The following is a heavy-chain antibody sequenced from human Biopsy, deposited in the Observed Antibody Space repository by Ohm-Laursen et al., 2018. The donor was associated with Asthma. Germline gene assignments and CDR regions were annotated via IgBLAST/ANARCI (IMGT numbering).Heavy chain of an antibody. V-gene: IGHV1-69*04. CDR1: GGSFSNFA. CDR3: ARSYDTDSYPVLVLDY. Sequence: GASVKASCKDYGGSFSNFAFSWVRQPPGHGLEWMGTILTKFDITSYAEKFQGRVTIIADKSTSTTYMELSRRRSEDTAVYYWARSYDTDSYPVLVLDYWGQGTLVTVSS. J-gene: IGHJ4*02. CDR2: ILTKFDIT. D-gene: IGHD3-22*01.